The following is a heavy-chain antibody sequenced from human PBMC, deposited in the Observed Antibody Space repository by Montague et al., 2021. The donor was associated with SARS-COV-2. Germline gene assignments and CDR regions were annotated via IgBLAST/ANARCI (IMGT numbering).Heavy chain of an antibody. J-gene: IGHJ6*02. CDR2: IYYSGST. V-gene: IGHV4-61*01. D-gene: IGHD3-3*01. Sequence: SETLSLICIVSGGSVSSGSYYWSWIRQPPGKGLEWIGYIYYSGSTNYNPSLKSRVTISVDTSKNQFSLKLSSVTAADTAVYYCARDPWRITIFGVVTRYGMDVGGQGTTVTVSS. CDR3: ARDPWRITIFGVVTRYGMDV. CDR1: GGSVSSGSYY.